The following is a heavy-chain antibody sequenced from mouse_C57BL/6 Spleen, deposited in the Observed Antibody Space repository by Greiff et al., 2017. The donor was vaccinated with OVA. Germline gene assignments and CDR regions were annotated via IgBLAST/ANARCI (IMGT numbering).Heavy chain of an antibody. CDR1: GYSITSGYY. Sequence: EVQLQESGPGLVKPSQSLSLTCSVTGYSITSGYYWNWIRQFPGNKLEWMGYISYDGSNNYNPSLKNRISITRDTSKNQFFLKLNSVTTEDTATYYCANDGYPFAYWGQGTLVTVSA. V-gene: IGHV3-6*01. J-gene: IGHJ3*01. D-gene: IGHD2-3*01. CDR3: ANDGYPFAY. CDR2: ISYDGSN.